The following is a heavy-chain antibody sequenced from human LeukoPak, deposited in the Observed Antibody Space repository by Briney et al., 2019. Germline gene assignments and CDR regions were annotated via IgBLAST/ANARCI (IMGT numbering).Heavy chain of an antibody. CDR2: IIPIFGTA. CDR1: GGTFSSYA. D-gene: IGHD6-19*01. Sequence: ASVKVSCKASGGTFSSYAISWVRQAPRQGLEWMGRIIPIFGTANYAQKFQGRVTITTDESTSTAYMELSSLRSEDTAVYYCARNPMGTHYSSGWYGLDYWGQGTLVTVSS. V-gene: IGHV1-69*05. J-gene: IGHJ4*02. CDR3: ARNPMGTHYSSGWYGLDY.